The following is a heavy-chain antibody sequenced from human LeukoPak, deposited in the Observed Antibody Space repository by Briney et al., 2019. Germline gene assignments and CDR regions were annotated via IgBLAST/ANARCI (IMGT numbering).Heavy chain of an antibody. CDR2: IYPGDSDT. CDR1: GYSFTSYW. D-gene: IGHD3-22*01. CDR3: AIYYYDSSGCY. J-gene: IGHJ4*02. V-gene: IGHV5-51*01. Sequence: GESLKISCKGSGYSFTSYWIAWVRQMPGKGLEYMGIIYPGDSDTRYSPSFQGHVTISADKSISTAFLQWSSLEASDTAMYYCAIYYYDSSGCYWGQGTLVTVSS.